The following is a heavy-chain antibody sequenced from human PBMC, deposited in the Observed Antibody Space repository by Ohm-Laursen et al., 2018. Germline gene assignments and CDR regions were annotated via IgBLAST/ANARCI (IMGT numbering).Heavy chain of an antibody. CDR2: IYTSGST. CDR1: GGPISSYY. CDR3: ARAQNTMVRGVIPRPNWFDP. Sequence: SDTLSLTCTVSGGPISSYYWSWIRQPAGKGLEWIGRIYTSGSTNYNPSLKSRFTISVDTSKNQFSLKLSSVTAADTAVYYCARAQNTMVRGVIPRPNWFDPWGQGTLVTVSS. D-gene: IGHD3-10*01. V-gene: IGHV4-4*07. J-gene: IGHJ5*02.